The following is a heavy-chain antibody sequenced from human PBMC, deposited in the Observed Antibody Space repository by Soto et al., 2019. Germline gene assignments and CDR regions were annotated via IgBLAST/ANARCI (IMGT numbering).Heavy chain of an antibody. Sequence: GGSLILSCAASGFTFSSYAVSWVRQAPGKGLEWVSAISGSGGSTYYADSVKGRFTISRDNSKNTLYLQMNSLRAEDTAVYYCAKLDDFWSGHTTWGQGTLVTVSS. V-gene: IGHV3-23*01. CDR1: GFTFSSYA. CDR2: ISGSGGST. J-gene: IGHJ4*02. D-gene: IGHD3-3*01. CDR3: AKLDDFWSGHTT.